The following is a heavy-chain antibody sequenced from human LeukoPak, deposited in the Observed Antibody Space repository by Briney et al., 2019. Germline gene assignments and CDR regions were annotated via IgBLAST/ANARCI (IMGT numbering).Heavy chain of an antibody. D-gene: IGHD3-10*01. CDR2: ISGGTT. V-gene: IGHV3-23*01. Sequence: PGGSLRLSCAASGFTISTYGMSWVRQAPGKGLEWVSXISGGTTYYAYSVXGXFTISIDNSNNTVSLQMNSLRAEDTAVYYCAKSVYHSGNYWGQGTLVTVSS. CDR1: GFTISTYG. J-gene: IGHJ4*02. CDR3: AKSVYHSGNY.